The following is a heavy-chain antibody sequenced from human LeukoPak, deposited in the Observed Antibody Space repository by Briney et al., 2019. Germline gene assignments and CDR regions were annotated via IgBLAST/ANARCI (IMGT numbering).Heavy chain of an antibody. D-gene: IGHD1-26*01. V-gene: IGHV3-33*01. CDR3: ARENRGSSETYYFDY. CDR1: GFTFSSYG. Sequence: PGGSLRLSCAASGFTFSSYGMHWVRQAPGKGLEWVAVIWYDGSNKYYADSVKGRFTISRDNSKNTLYLQMNSLRAEDTVVYYCARENRGSSETYYFDYWGQGTLVTVSS. J-gene: IGHJ4*02. CDR2: IWYDGSNK.